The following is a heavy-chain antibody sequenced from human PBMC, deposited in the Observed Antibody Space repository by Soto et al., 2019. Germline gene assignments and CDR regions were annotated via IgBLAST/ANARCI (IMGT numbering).Heavy chain of an antibody. CDR3: AREDADSRFGELFFFDY. D-gene: IGHD3-10*01. V-gene: IGHV3-30-3*01. J-gene: IGHJ4*02. Sequence: GGSLRLSCAASGFTFSSYAMHWVRQAPGKGLEWVAVISCDGSNKYYADSVKGRFTISRDNSKNTLYLQMNSLRAEDTAGYYCAREDADSRFGELFFFDYWGQGTLVTVSS. CDR1: GFTFSSYA. CDR2: ISCDGSNK.